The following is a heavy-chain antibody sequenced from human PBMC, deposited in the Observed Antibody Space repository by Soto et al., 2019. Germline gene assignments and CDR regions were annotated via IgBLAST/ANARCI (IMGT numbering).Heavy chain of an antibody. D-gene: IGHD3-3*01. CDR3: ARGSITIFGVVTYYYYYGMDV. J-gene: IGHJ6*02. CDR1: GGTFSSYA. Sequence: SVKVSCKASGGTFSSYAISWVRQAPGQGLEWMGGIIPIFGTANYAQKFQGRVTITADESTSTAYMELSSPRSEDTAVYYCARGSITIFGVVTYYYYYGMDVWGQGTTVTVSS. CDR2: IIPIFGTA. V-gene: IGHV1-69*13.